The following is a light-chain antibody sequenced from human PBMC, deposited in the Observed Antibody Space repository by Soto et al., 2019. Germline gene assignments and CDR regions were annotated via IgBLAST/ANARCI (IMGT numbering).Light chain of an antibody. CDR1: QSILYNSNNKNY. CDR3: QQYHDTPRT. J-gene: IGKJ1*01. V-gene: IGKV4-1*01. Sequence: DIVMTQSPDSLAVSLGERATINCKSSQSILYNSNNKNYLAWYQQKAGQPPKMLIYWASTRESGVPDRFSGSRSRTDLTLTISSLQAEDVAVYYCQQYHDTPRTFGQGTKVEIK. CDR2: WAS.